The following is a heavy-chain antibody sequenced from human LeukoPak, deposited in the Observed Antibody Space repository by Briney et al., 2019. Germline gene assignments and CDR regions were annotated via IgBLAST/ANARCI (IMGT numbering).Heavy chain of an antibody. V-gene: IGHV1-2*02. CDR2: INPNSGRT. CDR3: ARDSSDVLTGYYHF. Sequence: ASVKVSCKTSGYTFNDYYVHWVRQAPGQGLEWMGWINPNSGRTNYAPKFQGMVTLTTDTSISTAYMELSSLISGDTALYFCARDSSDVLTGYYHFWGQGTLVTVSS. J-gene: IGHJ4*02. CDR1: GYTFNDYY. D-gene: IGHD3-9*01.